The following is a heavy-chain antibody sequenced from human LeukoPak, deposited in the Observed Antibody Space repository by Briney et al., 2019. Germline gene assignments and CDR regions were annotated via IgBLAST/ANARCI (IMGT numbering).Heavy chain of an antibody. CDR1: GFTFSSYS. V-gene: IGHV3-21*01. D-gene: IGHD6-6*01. CDR2: ISSSSSYI. Sequence: GGSLRLSCAASGFTFSSYSMNWVRQAPGKGLEWVSSISSSSSYIYYADSVKGRFTISRDNAKNSLYLQMNSLRAEDTAVYYCARLGIAARPFSEFGYYYYYMDVWGKGTTVTVSS. J-gene: IGHJ6*03. CDR3: ARLGIAARPFSEFGYYYYYMDV.